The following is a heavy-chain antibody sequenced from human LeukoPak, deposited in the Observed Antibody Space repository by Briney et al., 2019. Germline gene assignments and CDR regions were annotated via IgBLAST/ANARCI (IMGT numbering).Heavy chain of an antibody. V-gene: IGHV4-34*01. CDR3: AIYGGYSYGYRFDY. D-gene: IGHD5-18*01. CDR2: IYHSGST. CDR1: GGSFSGYY. J-gene: IGHJ4*02. Sequence: SETLSLTCAVYGGSFSGYYWSWIRQPPGKGLEWIGEIYHSGSTNYNPSLKSRVTISVDKSKNQFSLKLSSVTAADTAVYYCAIYGGYSYGYRFDYWGREPWSPSPQ.